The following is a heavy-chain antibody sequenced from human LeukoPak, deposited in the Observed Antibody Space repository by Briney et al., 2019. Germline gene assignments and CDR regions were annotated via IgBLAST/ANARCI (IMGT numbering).Heavy chain of an antibody. CDR2: ISSGSSYT. J-gene: IGHJ3*02. D-gene: IGHD6-13*01. CDR1: GFTFSSYS. CDR3: ARDDQSSSWYLGHSDAFDI. V-gene: IGHV3-21*01. Sequence: PGGSLRLSCAASGFTFSSYSMNWVRQAPGKGLEWVSSISSGSSYTYYGDSVKGRFTISRDNTKKSLYLQMNSLRAEDTAVYYCARDDQSSSWYLGHSDAFDIWGQGTMVTVSS.